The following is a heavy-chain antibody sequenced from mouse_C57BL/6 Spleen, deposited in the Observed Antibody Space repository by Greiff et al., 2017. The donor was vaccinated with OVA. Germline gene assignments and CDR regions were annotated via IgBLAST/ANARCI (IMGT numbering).Heavy chain of an antibody. J-gene: IGHJ4*01. CDR2: IRNKANNHAT. V-gene: IGHV6-6*01. D-gene: IGHD2-2*01. CDR3: TRLGYPHYYAMDY. Sequence: EVQLQQSGGGLVQPGGSMKLSCAASGFTFSDAWMDWVRQSPEKGLEWVAEIRNKANNHATYYAESVKGRLTISRDDSKSSVYLQMNSLRAEDTGIYYCTRLGYPHYYAMDYWGQGTSVTVSS. CDR1: GFTFSDAW.